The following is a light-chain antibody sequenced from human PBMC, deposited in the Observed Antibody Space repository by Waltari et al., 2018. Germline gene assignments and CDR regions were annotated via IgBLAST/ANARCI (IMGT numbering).Light chain of an antibody. CDR2: GDF. CDR3: QAWDSGEVV. J-gene: IGLJ3*02. V-gene: IGLV3-1*01. Sequence: SYELTQPPSLSVSPGQTATITCSGYKLGDRFACWFQKRPGQSPLEVVYGDFKRPSGIPERFSGFNSRDTATLTIREVQPSDGAEYYCQAWDSGEVVFGGGTRLTV. CDR1: KLGDRF.